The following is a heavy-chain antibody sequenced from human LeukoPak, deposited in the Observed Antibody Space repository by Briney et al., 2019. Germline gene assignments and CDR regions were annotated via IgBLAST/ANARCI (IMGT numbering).Heavy chain of an antibody. D-gene: IGHD3-22*01. J-gene: IGHJ3*02. V-gene: IGHV3-30*18. CDR3: AKGGYYDSSGYRAFDI. Sequence: GGSLRLSCAASGFTFSSYGMHWVRQAPGKGLEWVAVISYDGSNKYYADSVKGRFTISRDNSKNTLYLQMNSLRAEDTAVYYCAKGGYYDSSGYRAFDIWGQGTMVTVSS. CDR2: ISYDGSNK. CDR1: GFTFSSYG.